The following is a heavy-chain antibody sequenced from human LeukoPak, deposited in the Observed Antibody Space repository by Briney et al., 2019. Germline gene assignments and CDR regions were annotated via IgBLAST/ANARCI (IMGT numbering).Heavy chain of an antibody. D-gene: IGHD5-18*01. CDR3: ARTTTMDY. J-gene: IGHJ4*02. CDR1: EFNFGDYY. CDR2: ISSSSSYT. Sequence: GGSLRLSCAASEFNFGDYYMGWIRQAPGKGLEWVSHISSSSSYTKYADSVKGRFTISGDNARNSLYLQMNSLRAEDTAVYYCARTTTMDYWGQGTLVTVSS. V-gene: IGHV3-11*06.